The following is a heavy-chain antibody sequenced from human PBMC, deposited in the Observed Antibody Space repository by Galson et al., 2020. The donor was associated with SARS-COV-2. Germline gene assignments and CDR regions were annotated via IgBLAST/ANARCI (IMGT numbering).Heavy chain of an antibody. CDR2: IKQDGSTK. V-gene: IGHV3-7*01. CDR3: ARDLDIYYDTSGSYDAYDT. J-gene: IGHJ3*02. Sequence: QLGESLKISCAASGFSLRAYWMTWVRQAPGKGLEWVANIKQDGSTKYYVDSVEGRFTISRDNARNSLYLQMNILRAEDTAVYYCARDLDIYYDTSGSYDAYDTWGQGTMVTVSS. D-gene: IGHD3-22*01. CDR1: GFSLRAYW.